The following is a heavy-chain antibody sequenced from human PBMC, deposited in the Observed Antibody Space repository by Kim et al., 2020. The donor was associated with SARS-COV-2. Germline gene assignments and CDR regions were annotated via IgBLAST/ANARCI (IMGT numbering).Heavy chain of an antibody. D-gene: IGHD3-22*01. Sequence: GRFTMSREKAKKTLYLQMNSLRAEDTAVYYCARVGYYYDSSAYYYSPLDYWGQGTLVTVSS. V-gene: IGHV3-74*01. CDR3: ARVGYYYDSSAYYYSPLDY. J-gene: IGHJ4*02.